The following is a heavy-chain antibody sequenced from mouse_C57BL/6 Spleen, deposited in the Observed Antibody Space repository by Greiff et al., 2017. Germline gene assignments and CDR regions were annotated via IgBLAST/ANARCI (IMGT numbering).Heavy chain of an antibody. Sequence: QVQLQQPGAELVKPGASVKLSCKASGYTFTSYWMHWVKQRPGQGLEWIGMIHPNSGSTNYNEKFKSKATLTVDKSSSTAYMQLSSLTSEDSAVYYGARLGREKYFDYWGQGTTLTVSS. CDR2: IHPNSGST. D-gene: IGHD4-1*01. CDR3: ARLGREKYFDY. J-gene: IGHJ2*01. CDR1: GYTFTSYW. V-gene: IGHV1-64*01.